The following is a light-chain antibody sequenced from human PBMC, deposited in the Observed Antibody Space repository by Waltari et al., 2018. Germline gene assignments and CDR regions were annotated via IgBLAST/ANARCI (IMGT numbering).Light chain of an antibody. CDR2: KAS. CDR1: QSISRW. Sequence: DIQMTQSPSTLSASVGDRVTITCRASQSISRWLAWYSQKPGKAPKLLIYKASSLESGVPSRFSGSGSGTEFTLTISSLQAEDVAVYFCQQYFSIPPTFGQGTKVEIK. J-gene: IGKJ1*01. CDR3: QQYFSIPPT. V-gene: IGKV1-5*03.